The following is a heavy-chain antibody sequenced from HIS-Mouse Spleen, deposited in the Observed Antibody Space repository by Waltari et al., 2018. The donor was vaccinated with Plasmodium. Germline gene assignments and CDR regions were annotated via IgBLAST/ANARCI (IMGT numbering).Heavy chain of an antibody. CDR1: GYTFTGYY. CDR2: NDPHRGGP. V-gene: IGHV1-2*02. D-gene: IGHD6-13*01. Sequence: QVQLVQSGAEVKKPGASVKVSCKASGYTFTGYYMHLVRQAPGQGREWRGWNDPHRGGPNCAQKFQGRVTMTRDTSISTAYMELSRLGSDDTAVYYCARVLGYKAAAGTFVEYFQHWGQGTLVTVSS. CDR3: ARVLGYKAAAGTFVEYFQH. J-gene: IGHJ1*01.